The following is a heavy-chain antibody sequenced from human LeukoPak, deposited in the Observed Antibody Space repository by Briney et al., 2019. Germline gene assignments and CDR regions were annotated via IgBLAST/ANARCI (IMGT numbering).Heavy chain of an antibody. CDR1: GGSISSYY. J-gene: IGHJ3*02. D-gene: IGHD2-2*01. V-gene: IGHV4-59*01. CDR3: ARGLLSRAFDI. Sequence: KSSETLSLTCTVSGGSISSYYWSWIRQPPGKGLEWIGYIYYSGSTNYNPSHKSRVTISVDTSKNQFSLKLSSVTAADTAVYYCARGLLSRAFDIWGQGTMVTVSS. CDR2: IYYSGST.